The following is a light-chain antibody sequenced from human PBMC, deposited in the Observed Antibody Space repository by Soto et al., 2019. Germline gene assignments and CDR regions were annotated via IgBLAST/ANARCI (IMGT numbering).Light chain of an antibody. J-gene: IGLJ1*01. Sequence: QSVLTQPASVSGSPGQSITISCTGTSIDVGGYNYVSWYQQHPGKAPKLMIYDVSNRPSGVSNRFSGSKSGNTASLTISGLQAEDDADYYCSSYTDSSPYVFGTGTKPTVL. CDR3: SSYTDSSPYV. CDR1: SIDVGGYNY. V-gene: IGLV2-14*01. CDR2: DVS.